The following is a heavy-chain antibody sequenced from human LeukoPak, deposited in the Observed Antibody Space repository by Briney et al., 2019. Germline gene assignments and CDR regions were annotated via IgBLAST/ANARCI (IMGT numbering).Heavy chain of an antibody. CDR3: ARERYVDIVATILSSSYYYGMDV. V-gene: IGHV1-18*01. J-gene: IGHJ6*02. D-gene: IGHD5-12*01. CDR2: ISAYNGNT. CDR1: GYTFTSYG. Sequence: ASVKVSCKASGYTFTSYGISWARQAPGQGLEWMGWISAYNGNTNYAQKLQGRVTMTTDTSTSTAYMELRSLRSDDTAVYYCARERYVDIVATILSSSYYYGMDVWGQGTTVTVSS.